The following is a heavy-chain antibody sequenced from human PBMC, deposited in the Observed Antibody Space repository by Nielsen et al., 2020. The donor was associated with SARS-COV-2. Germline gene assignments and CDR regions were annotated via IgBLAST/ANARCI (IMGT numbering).Heavy chain of an antibody. CDR1: GFSFSSYG. CDR2: IWYDGSNK. Sequence: GESLKISCAASGFSFSSYGMHWVRQAPGKGLEWVAVIWYDGSNKYYADSVKGRFTISRDNSKDTLSLQMNSLRAEDTAVYYCAKDPPLAARSFQGDYWGQGTLVTVSS. D-gene: IGHD6-6*01. V-gene: IGHV3-33*06. CDR3: AKDPPLAARSFQGDY. J-gene: IGHJ4*02.